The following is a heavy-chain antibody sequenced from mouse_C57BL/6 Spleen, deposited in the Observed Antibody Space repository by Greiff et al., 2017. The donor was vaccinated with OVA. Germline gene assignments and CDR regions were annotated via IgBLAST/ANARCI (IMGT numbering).Heavy chain of an antibody. D-gene: IGHD2-4*01. CDR2: IYPGDGDT. CDR1: GYAFSSSW. CDR3: ATDIYDYAWYFDV. J-gene: IGHJ1*03. Sequence: QVQLQQSGPELVKPGASVKISCKASGYAFSSSWMNWVKQRPGKGLEWIGRIYPGDGDTNYNGKFKGKATLTADKSSSTAYMQLSSLTSEDSAVYFCATDIYDYAWYFDVCGTGTTVTVSS. V-gene: IGHV1-82*01.